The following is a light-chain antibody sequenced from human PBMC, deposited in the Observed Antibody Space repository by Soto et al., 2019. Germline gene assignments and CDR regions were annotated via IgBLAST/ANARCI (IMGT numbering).Light chain of an antibody. CDR3: QQSSSTLPIT. Sequence: AIRMTQSPSSLSASTGDRVTITCRASQSITSYLAWYQQKPGKAPQLLIFGASSLQSGVPSRFSGSGYDTDFTLTISNLQPEDFATYYCQQSSSTLPITFGQGTRLEI. J-gene: IGKJ5*01. CDR2: GAS. CDR1: QSITSY. V-gene: IGKV1-8*01.